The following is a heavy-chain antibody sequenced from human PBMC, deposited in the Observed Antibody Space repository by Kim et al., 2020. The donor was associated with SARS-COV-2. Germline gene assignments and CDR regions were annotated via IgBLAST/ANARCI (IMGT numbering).Heavy chain of an antibody. CDR1: GYSFTSYW. D-gene: IGHD3-10*01. CDR2: IDPSDSYT. Sequence: GESLKISCKGSGYSFTSYWISWVRQMPGKGLEWMGRIDPSDSYTNYSPSFQGHVTISADKSISTAYLQWSSLKASDTAMYYCARLRRGGWFGESPSDYWGQGTLVTVSS. CDR3: ARLRRGGWFGESPSDY. V-gene: IGHV5-10-1*01. J-gene: IGHJ4*02.